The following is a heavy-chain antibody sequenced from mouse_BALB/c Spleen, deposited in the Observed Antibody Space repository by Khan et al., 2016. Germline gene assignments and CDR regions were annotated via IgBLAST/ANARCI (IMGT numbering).Heavy chain of an antibody. CDR3: ARVAYYGNSYYAMDY. J-gene: IGHJ4*01. CDR1: GYTFTNYG. Sequence: QIQLVQSGPELKKPGETVKISCKASGYTFTNYGMNWVKQAPGKGLKWIGWINTYTGEPTYADDFKGRFAFSLETSASTAYLQINNLKNEDMATXFCARVAYYGNSYYAMDYWGQGTSVTVSS. D-gene: IGHD2-10*01. V-gene: IGHV9-1*02. CDR2: INTYTGEP.